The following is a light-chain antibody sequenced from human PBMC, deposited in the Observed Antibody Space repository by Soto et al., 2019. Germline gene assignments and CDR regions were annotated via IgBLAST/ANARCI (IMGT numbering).Light chain of an antibody. J-gene: IGKJ1*01. Sequence: VMSHSPASLSVSTWERGTLSGRASQGVSSNLAWYQQKPGQAPRLLIYGASSRATGIPDRFSGSGSGTDFTLTISRLEPEDFAVYYCQQYGSSGTFGPGTKVDI. CDR2: GAS. CDR1: QGVSSN. V-gene: IGKV3-20*01. CDR3: QQYGSSGT.